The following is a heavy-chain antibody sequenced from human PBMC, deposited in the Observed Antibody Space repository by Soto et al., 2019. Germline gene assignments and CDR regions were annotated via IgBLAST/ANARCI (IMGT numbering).Heavy chain of an antibody. CDR3: ASGLGAAAGYYFDY. V-gene: IGHV4-30-4*01. Sequence: PSETLSLTCTVSGGSISSGDYYWSWIRQPPGKGLEWIGYIYYSGSTYYNPSLKSRVTISVDTSKNQFSLKLSSATAADTAVYYCASGLGAAAGYYFDYWGQGTLVTVSS. D-gene: IGHD6-13*01. CDR1: GGSISSGDYY. CDR2: IYYSGST. J-gene: IGHJ4*02.